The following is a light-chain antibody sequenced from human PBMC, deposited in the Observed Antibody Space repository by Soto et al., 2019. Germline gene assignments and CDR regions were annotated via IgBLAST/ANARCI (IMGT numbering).Light chain of an antibody. CDR1: QSISVS. Sequence: IQMTQSPATLSASVGDTVTITCRASQSISVSLAWYQQKPAKAPNLLIYDASTLQGGVPSRFSGSGSGTEFTLTVTSLQPEDFATYFCQQYDKYSTFGHGTKWIS. CDR2: DAS. V-gene: IGKV1-5*01. CDR3: QQYDKYST. J-gene: IGKJ1*01.